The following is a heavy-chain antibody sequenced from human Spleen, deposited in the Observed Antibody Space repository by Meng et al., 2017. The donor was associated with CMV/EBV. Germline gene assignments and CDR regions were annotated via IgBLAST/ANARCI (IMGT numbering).Heavy chain of an antibody. J-gene: IGHJ6*02. V-gene: IGHV2-5*01. CDR3: AHRQNAYDFWSLMDV. Sequence: SGPTLVKPTQTLTLTCTFSGFSLTSVGVGVGWVRQPPGKALEWLALVYWNEDRRYNPSLANRLTITKDTSKNQVVLTMTNMDPVDTATYFCAHRQNAYDFWSLMDVWGPGTTVTVSS. D-gene: IGHD3-3*01. CDR1: GFSLTSVGVG. CDR2: VYWNEDR.